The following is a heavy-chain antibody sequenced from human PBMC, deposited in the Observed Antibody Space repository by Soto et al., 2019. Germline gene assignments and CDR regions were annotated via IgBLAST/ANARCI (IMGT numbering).Heavy chain of an antibody. J-gene: IGHJ6*02. CDR2: ISYDGSNK. CDR1: GFTFSSYG. V-gene: IGHV3-30*18. CDR3: AKTIYSSGYYYYGMDV. Sequence: GGSLRLSCAASGFTFSSYGMHWVRQAPGKGLEWVAVISYDGSNKYYADSVKGRFTISRDNSKNTLYLQMNSLRAEDTAVYYCAKTIYSSGYYYYGMDVWGQGTTVTVSS. D-gene: IGHD6-19*01.